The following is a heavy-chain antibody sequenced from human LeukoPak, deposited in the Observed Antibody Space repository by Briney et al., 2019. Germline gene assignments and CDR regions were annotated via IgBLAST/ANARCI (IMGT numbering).Heavy chain of an antibody. V-gene: IGHV3-23*01. J-gene: IGHJ5*02. D-gene: IGHD4-17*01. Sequence: GGSLRLSCAASGFPFSASAMTWVRQAPGKGLEWVSHILSTSTTYYADSVRGRFTISRDNSKNTLYLLMTSLRADDTAVYYCATVKYDYGDPVGLFDPWGQGTLVTVSS. CDR2: ILSTSTT. CDR1: GFPFSASA. CDR3: ATVKYDYGDPVGLFDP.